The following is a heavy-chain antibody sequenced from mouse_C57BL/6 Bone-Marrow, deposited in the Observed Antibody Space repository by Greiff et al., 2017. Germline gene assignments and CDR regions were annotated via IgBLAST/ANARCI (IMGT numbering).Heavy chain of an antibody. D-gene: IGHD1-1*01. CDR3: ARTSDYYGSSYGFAY. J-gene: IGHJ3*01. CDR1: GFSLTSYA. Sequence: VKLVESGPGLVAPSQSLSITCTVSGFSLTSYAISWVRQPPGKGLEWLGVIWTGGGTNYNSALKSRLSISKDNSKSQVFLKMNSLQTDDTARYYCARTSDYYGSSYGFAYWGQGTLVTVSA. V-gene: IGHV2-9-1*01. CDR2: IWTGGGT.